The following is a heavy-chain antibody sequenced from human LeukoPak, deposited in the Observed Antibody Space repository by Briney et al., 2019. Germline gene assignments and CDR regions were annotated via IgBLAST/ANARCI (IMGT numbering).Heavy chain of an antibody. Sequence: GGSLRLSCAASGFTFSSYAMHWVRQAPGKGLEWVAVISYDGSNKYYADSVKGRFTISRDNSKNTLYLQMNSLRAEDTAVYYCARELIVLRYFDWLSQYYYYGMGVWGQGTTVTVSS. V-gene: IGHV3-30*04. CDR2: ISYDGSNK. J-gene: IGHJ6*02. D-gene: IGHD3-9*01. CDR3: ARELIVLRYFDWLSQYYYYGMGV. CDR1: GFTFSSYA.